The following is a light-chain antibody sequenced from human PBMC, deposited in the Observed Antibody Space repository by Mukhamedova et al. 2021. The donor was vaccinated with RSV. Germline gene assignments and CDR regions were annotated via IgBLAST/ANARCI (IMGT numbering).Light chain of an antibody. J-gene: IGKJ4*01. V-gene: IGKV1-5*03. Sequence: WYQRRVHGKAPNLLINKASTLESGVPSGFSGSGSGTEFTLTITSLQPDDFATYYCQQFSSSYPTFGGGTKVEIK. CDR2: KAS. CDR3: QQFSSSYPT.